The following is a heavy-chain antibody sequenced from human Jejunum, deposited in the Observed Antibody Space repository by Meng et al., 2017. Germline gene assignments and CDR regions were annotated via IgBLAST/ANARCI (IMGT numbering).Heavy chain of an antibody. V-gene: IGHV4-61*03. D-gene: IGHD1-26*01. Sequence: QVPPQESGPGLVRPSGTLSLTCTVSGDSVSSDNYYWSWIRQPPGKGLEWIGYVYYSGHTDCNPSLKSRLSISIDTSKNHFSLKLSSVTAADTAVYYCARTPLYSGSYYFDPWGQGALVTVSS. CDR2: VYYSGHT. CDR3: ARTPLYSGSYYFDP. CDR1: GDSVSSDNYY. J-gene: IGHJ4*02.